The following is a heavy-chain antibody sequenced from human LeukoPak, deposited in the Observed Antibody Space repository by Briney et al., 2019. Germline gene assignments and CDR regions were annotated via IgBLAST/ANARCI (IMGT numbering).Heavy chain of an antibody. V-gene: IGHV3-48*01. CDR3: ARSTSWYADY. CDR2: ITGGSSTI. D-gene: IGHD6-13*01. J-gene: IGHJ4*02. CDR1: GFTFRVYS. Sequence: PGGSLRLSCAASGFTFRVYSMNWVRQAPGKGLEWVSYITGGSSTIYYADSVRGRFTISRDNAKNSLYLQMNSLRAEDTAVYYCARSTSWYADYWGQGTLVTVSS.